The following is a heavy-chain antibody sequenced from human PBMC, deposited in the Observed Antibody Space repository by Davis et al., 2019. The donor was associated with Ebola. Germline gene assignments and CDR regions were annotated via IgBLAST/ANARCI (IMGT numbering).Heavy chain of an antibody. D-gene: IGHD1-26*01. CDR2: ISGSGGST. CDR3: ARSVGATHYYYGMDV. V-gene: IGHV3-23*01. J-gene: IGHJ6*02. Sequence: GSLRLSCAASGFTFSNYAMSWVRQSSGKGLEWVSGISGSGGSTFYADSVKGRFTISRDNSKNTLFLQMNSLRAEDTAVYYCARSVGATHYYYGMDVWGQGTTVTVSS. CDR1: GFTFSNYA.